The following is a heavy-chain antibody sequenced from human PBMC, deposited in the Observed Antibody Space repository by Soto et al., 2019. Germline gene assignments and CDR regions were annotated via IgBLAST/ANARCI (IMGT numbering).Heavy chain of an antibody. V-gene: IGHV1-18*01. D-gene: IGHD4-17*01. CDR3: ARDHYGDYVHIDAFDI. CDR2: ISTYNGNT. Sequence: QVQLVQSGAEVKKPGASVKVSCKASGYTFTSYGISWVRQAPGQGLEWMGWISTYNGNTNYAQKLQGRVTMTTDTSTSTAYMELRSLRSDDTAVYYCARDHYGDYVHIDAFDIWGQGTMVTVSS. CDR1: GYTFTSYG. J-gene: IGHJ3*02.